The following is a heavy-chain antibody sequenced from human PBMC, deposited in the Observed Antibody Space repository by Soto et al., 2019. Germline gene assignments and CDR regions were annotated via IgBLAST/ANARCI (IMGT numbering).Heavy chain of an antibody. Sequence: PGESLKISCKGSGYSFTSYWIGWVRQMPGKGLEWMGIIYPGDSDTRYSPSFQGQVTISADKSISTAYLQWSSLKASDTAMYYCARVGNYDSSGYYSYYGIDVWGQATTVTVSS. CDR2: IYPGDSDT. CDR1: GYSFTSYW. CDR3: ARVGNYDSSGYYSYYGIDV. J-gene: IGHJ6*02. D-gene: IGHD3-22*01. V-gene: IGHV5-51*01.